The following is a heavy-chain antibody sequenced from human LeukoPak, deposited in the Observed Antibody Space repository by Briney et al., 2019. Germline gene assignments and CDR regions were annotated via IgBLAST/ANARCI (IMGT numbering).Heavy chain of an antibody. CDR3: ARDPPNYYDSSGYYPYNWFDP. CDR1: GGSISTSNYY. J-gene: IGHJ5*02. CDR2: IFYSGST. D-gene: IGHD3-22*01. Sequence: PSETLSLTCTVSGGSISTSNYYWGWIRQPPGKGLEWIGNIFYSGSTYYSPSLKSRVTISLDTSRNQFSLKLTSVTAADTAVYYCARDPPNYYDSSGYYPYNWFDPWGQGTLVTVSS. V-gene: IGHV4-39*07.